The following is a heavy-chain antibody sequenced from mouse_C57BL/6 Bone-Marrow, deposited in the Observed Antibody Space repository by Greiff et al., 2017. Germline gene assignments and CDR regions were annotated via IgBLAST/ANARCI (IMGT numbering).Heavy chain of an antibody. Sequence: QVQLQQSGAELARPGASVKLSCKASGYTFTSYGISWVKQRTGQGLEWIGEIYPRGGNTYYNEKFKGKATLTADKSSSTAYMELLSLTSEDSAFYFCARSLPFDVWGTGTTVTVSS. CDR2: IYPRGGNT. D-gene: IGHD2-10*01. J-gene: IGHJ1*03. CDR3: ARSLPFDV. CDR1: GYTFTSYG. V-gene: IGHV1-81*01.